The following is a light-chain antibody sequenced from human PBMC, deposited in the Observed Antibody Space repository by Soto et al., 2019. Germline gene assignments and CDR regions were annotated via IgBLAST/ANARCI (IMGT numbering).Light chain of an antibody. Sequence: LTQPPSVSGSPGQSVAISCTGTSSDVGSYNRVAWYQQPPGTAPKLVISEVNNRPSGVPDRFSGSKSGNTASLTISGLQAEDEADYYCSSYTSTNTYVFGTGTKVTVL. CDR2: EVN. CDR3: SSYTSTNTYV. CDR1: SSDVGSYNR. V-gene: IGLV2-18*02. J-gene: IGLJ1*01.